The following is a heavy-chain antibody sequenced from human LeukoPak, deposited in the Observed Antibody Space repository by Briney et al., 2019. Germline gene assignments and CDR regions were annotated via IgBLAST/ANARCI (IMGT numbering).Heavy chain of an antibody. D-gene: IGHD2-15*01. J-gene: IGHJ3*02. CDR1: GGSISSSSYY. Sequence: SETLSLTCTVSGGSISSSSYYWSWIRQPPGKGLEWIGNINHSGSTNYNPSLKSRVTISVDTSKNQFSLKLSSVTAADTAVYYCAIGGAFDIWGQGTMLTVSS. V-gene: IGHV4-39*07. CDR3: AIGGAFDI. CDR2: INHSGST.